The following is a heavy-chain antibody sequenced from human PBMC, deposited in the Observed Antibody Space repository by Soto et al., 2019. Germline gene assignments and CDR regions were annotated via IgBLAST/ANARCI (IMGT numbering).Heavy chain of an antibody. J-gene: IGHJ4*02. V-gene: IGHV4-39*01. CDR3: ARHAIAAAGTDYFAY. D-gene: IGHD6-13*01. CDR1: GGSISSSSYY. Sequence: SETLSLTCTVSGGSISSSSYYWGWIRQPPGKGLEWIGSIYYSGSTYYNPSLKSRVTISVDTSKNQFSLKLSSVTAADTAVYYCARHAIAAAGTDYFAYWGQGTLVTVSS. CDR2: IYYSGST.